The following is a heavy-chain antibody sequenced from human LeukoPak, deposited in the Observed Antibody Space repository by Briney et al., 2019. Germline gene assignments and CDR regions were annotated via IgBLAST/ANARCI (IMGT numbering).Heavy chain of an antibody. Sequence: GGSLRLSCAASGFIFSDYTMNWVRQSPGKGLEWLSYISATSSTIYNADSVEGRFIISRDNAENSLYLQMDNLKPEDTAVYFCAKYSGTYYGMDYFDSWGQGTLVTVSS. CDR2: ISATSSTI. CDR3: AKYSGTYYGMDYFDS. V-gene: IGHV3-48*01. J-gene: IGHJ4*02. CDR1: GFIFSDYT. D-gene: IGHD1-26*01.